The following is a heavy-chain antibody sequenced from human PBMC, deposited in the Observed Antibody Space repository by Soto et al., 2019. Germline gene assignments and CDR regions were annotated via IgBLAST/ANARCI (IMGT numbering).Heavy chain of an antibody. J-gene: IGHJ4*02. V-gene: IGHV1-46*01. Sequence: ASVKVSCKASGYTFTSYYMHWVRQAPGQGLEWMGIINPSGGSTSYAQKFQGRVTMTRDTSTSTVYMELSSLRSEDTAAYYCAKESLPEHYGDTLFDYWGQGTRVTVSS. CDR2: INPSGGST. D-gene: IGHD4-17*01. CDR1: GYTFTSYY. CDR3: AKESLPEHYGDTLFDY.